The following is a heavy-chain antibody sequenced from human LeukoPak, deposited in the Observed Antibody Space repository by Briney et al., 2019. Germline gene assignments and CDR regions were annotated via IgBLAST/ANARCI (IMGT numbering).Heavy chain of an antibody. V-gene: IGHV6-1*01. J-gene: IGHJ4*02. D-gene: IGHD2-2*01. CDR2: TYYRSRWYN. CDR1: GDSVSSLAVA. CDR3: ARDRYCSTVSCSFDY. Sequence: SQTPSLTCAISGDSVSSLAVAWNWLRQSPSRGLEWLGRTYYRSRWYNEYAESVKSRITINPDTSKNQFSLHLNSVTPDDTAVYYCARDRYCSTVSCSFDYWGQGTLVTVSS.